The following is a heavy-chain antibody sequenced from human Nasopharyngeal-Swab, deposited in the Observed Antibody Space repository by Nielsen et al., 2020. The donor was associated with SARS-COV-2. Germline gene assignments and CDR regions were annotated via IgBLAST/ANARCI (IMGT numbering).Heavy chain of an antibody. CDR2: ISGSDHTT. D-gene: IGHD5-12*01. CDR1: GFTFRSYA. V-gene: IGHV3-23*01. Sequence: GESLKISCAASGFTFRSYAISWVRQAPGKGLEWVSVISGSDHTTYYADSVKGRFTISRDNSMNTVNLQMNSLRVEDTAIYYCAKDRDSGDDSDDYYHYYGMDVWGQGATVTVSS. J-gene: IGHJ6*02. CDR3: AKDRDSGDDSDDYYHYYGMDV.